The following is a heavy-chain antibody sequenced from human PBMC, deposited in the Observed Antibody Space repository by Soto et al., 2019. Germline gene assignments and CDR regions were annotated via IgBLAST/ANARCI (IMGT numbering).Heavy chain of an antibody. J-gene: IGHJ6*02. Sequence: ASVKVSCKVSGYTLTGFGMRWVRQAPGQGLEWMGGFDPEGGKTNYAQKFQGRVTMTKDTSTSTAFMELSSLRSDDTAVYYCATPWGYGAFDIWGQGTTVTVSS. D-gene: IGHD5-12*01. CDR2: FDPEGGKT. CDR1: GYTLTGFG. CDR3: ATPWGYGAFDI. V-gene: IGHV1-24*01.